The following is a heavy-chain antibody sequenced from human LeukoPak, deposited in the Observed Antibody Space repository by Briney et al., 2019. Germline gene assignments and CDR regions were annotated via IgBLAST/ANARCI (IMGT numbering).Heavy chain of an antibody. CDR1: GYSFTTYW. V-gene: IGHV5-51*01. CDR2: IYPSDSDT. CDR3: ARTGYHYGSGSHFAFDV. J-gene: IGHJ3*01. D-gene: IGHD3-10*01. Sequence: GESLKISCEASGYSFTTYWIGWVRQLPGKGLEWMGIIYPSDSDTRYSPSFQGQVAISSDRSITTVYLQWSNLRASDTAMYYCARTGYHYGSGSHFAFDVWGQGTMVTVSS.